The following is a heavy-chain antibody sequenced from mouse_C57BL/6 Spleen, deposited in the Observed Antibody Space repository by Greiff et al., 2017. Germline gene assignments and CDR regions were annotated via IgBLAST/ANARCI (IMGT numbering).Heavy chain of an antibody. D-gene: IGHD2-3*01. CDR2: ISDGGSYT. CDR3: ARRGLLEFAY. J-gene: IGHJ3*01. CDR1: GFTFSSYA. Sequence: DVMLVESGGGLVKPGGSLKLSCAASGFTFSSYAMSWVRQTPEKRLEWVATISDGGSYTYYPDNVKGRFTISRDNAKNNLYLQMSHLKSEDTAMYYCARRGLLEFAYWGQGTLVTVSA. V-gene: IGHV5-4*03.